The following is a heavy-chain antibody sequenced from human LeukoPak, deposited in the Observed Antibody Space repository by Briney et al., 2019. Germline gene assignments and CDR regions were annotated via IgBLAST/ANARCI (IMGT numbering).Heavy chain of an antibody. D-gene: IGHD2-15*01. V-gene: IGHV3-23*01. CDR2: ISGSGGST. J-gene: IGHJ4*02. CDR1: GFTFSSYA. Sequence: GGSLRLSCAASGFTFSSYAMSWVRQAPGKGLAWVSAISGSGGSTYYADSVKGRFTISRDNSKNTLYLQMNSLRAEDTAVYYCAKMGSGGSSQGFFDSWGQGTLVTVSS. CDR3: AKMGSGGSSQGFFDS.